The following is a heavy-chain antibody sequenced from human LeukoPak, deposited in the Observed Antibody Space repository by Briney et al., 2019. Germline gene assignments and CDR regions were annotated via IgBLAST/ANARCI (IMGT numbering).Heavy chain of an antibody. CDR3: GRGREYQLRLYYYYMDV. CDR1: GYTFTSYD. CDR2: MNPNSGNT. Sequence: ASVKVSCKASGYTFTSYDINWVRQATGQGLEWMGWMNPNSGNTGYAQKFQGRVTMTRNTSISTAYMELSSLRSEDTAVYYCGRGREYQLRLYYYYMDVWGKGTTVTVS. D-gene: IGHD2-2*01. V-gene: IGHV1-8*01. J-gene: IGHJ6*03.